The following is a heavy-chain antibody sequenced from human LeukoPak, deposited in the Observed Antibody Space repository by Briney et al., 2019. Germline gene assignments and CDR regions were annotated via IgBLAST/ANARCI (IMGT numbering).Heavy chain of an antibody. CDR3: ARDDGWELLNSYAFDI. V-gene: IGHV1-24*01. D-gene: IGHD1-26*01. Sequence: ASVTVSCKVSGYTLTELSMYWVRQAPGKGLEWMGGFGPEDGETIYAQKIQGRVTMTEDTSTDTAYMELSSLRSEDTAVYYCARDDGWELLNSYAFDIWGQGTMVTVSS. J-gene: IGHJ3*02. CDR2: FGPEDGET. CDR1: GYTLTELS.